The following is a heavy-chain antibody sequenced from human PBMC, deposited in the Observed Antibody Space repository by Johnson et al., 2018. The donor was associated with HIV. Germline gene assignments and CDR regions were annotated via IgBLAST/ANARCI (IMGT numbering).Heavy chain of an antibody. V-gene: IGHV3-30-3*01. D-gene: IGHD3-10*01. CDR1: GFSFSDSA. Sequence: QVQLVESGGGVVQPGRSLRLSCAASGFSFSDSAMHWVRQAPGKGLEWVAVISFDGSTIYYANSVEGRFTISRDNSRDTLSLQMNSLRVEDTALYYCARDRLVGFRELWPHDAFDILGQGTMVTFSS. CDR3: ARDRLVGFRELWPHDAFDI. J-gene: IGHJ3*02. CDR2: ISFDGSTI.